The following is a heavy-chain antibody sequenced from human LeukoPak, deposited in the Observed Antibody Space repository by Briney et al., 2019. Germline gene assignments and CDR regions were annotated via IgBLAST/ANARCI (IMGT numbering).Heavy chain of an antibody. Sequence: SETLSLTCTVSGGSISDYYWSWIRQAPGKGLEWIGYIYDSGSTNYNPSLKSRVTISVDTSKNQFSLKLSSVTAADTAVYYCARIWAGYRTDYWGQGTLVTVSS. J-gene: IGHJ4*02. D-gene: IGHD3/OR15-3a*01. CDR1: GGSISDYY. CDR3: ARIWAGYRTDY. V-gene: IGHV4-59*12. CDR2: IYDSGST.